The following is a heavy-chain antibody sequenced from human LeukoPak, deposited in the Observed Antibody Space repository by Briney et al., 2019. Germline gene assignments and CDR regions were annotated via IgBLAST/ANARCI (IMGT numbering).Heavy chain of an antibody. CDR1: GGSISSYY. Sequence: SETLSLTCTVSGGSISSYYWSWIRQPAGKGLEWIGRISTSGSTNYNPSLKSRVTMSVDTSKNQFSLKLSSVTAADTAVYYCARAGKYYYDSSGYPMGYYYYYMDVWGKGTTVTASS. D-gene: IGHD3-22*01. J-gene: IGHJ6*03. CDR2: ISTSGST. CDR3: ARAGKYYYDSSGYPMGYYYYYMDV. V-gene: IGHV4-4*07.